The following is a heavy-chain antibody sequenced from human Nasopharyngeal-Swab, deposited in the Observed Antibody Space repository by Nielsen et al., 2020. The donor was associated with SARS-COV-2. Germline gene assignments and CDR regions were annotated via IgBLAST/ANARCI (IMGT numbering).Heavy chain of an antibody. J-gene: IGHJ4*02. Sequence: WVRQAPGRGLEWMGGIIPIFGTENYAQKFQGRVTITADESTSTAYMELSSLRSEDTAVYYCARGGITIFGVVSNLDYWGQGTLVTVSS. CDR3: ARGGITIFGVVSNLDY. V-gene: IGHV1-69*01. D-gene: IGHD3-3*01. CDR2: IIPIFGTE.